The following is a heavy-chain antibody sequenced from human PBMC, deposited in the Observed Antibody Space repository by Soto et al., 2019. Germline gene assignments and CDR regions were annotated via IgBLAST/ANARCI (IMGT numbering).Heavy chain of an antibody. Sequence: GASVKVSCKVSGFTFTSSAMQWVQQSPGQGLEWMGRIIPILGIANYAQKFQGRVTITADKSTSTAYMELGSLRSEDTAVYYCASSYCSGGSCYFDFQHWGQGTLVTVSS. D-gene: IGHD2-15*01. CDR2: IIPILGIA. V-gene: IGHV1-69*04. CDR3: ASSYCSGGSCYFDFQH. CDR1: GFTFTSSA. J-gene: IGHJ1*01.